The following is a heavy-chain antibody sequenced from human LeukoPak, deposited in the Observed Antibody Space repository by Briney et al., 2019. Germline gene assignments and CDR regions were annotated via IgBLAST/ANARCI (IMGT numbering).Heavy chain of an antibody. Sequence: GVSLRLSCAASGVTFKSYAMSWVRQAPGKGLEWVSGISGGGGSTYYADSVKGRFTISRDNSKKKLYLQMNSLRAEDTAVYYCAKDSRGYSGYDFDSWGQGSLVTVSS. CDR3: AKDSRGYSGYDFDS. V-gene: IGHV3-23*01. CDR2: ISGGGGST. CDR1: GVTFKSYA. J-gene: IGHJ4*02. D-gene: IGHD5-12*01.